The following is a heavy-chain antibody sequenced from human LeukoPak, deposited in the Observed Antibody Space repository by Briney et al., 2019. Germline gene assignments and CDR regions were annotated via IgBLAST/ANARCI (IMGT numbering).Heavy chain of an antibody. Sequence: GGSLRLSCAASGFTFSGYAMSWVRQAPGKGLEWVSAISGSGGSTYYADSVKGRFTISRDNSKNTLYLQMNSLRAEDTAVYYCAKQQWAGVYIMYFQHWGQGTLVTVSS. J-gene: IGHJ1*01. CDR1: GFTFSGYA. V-gene: IGHV3-23*01. D-gene: IGHD1-26*01. CDR2: ISGSGGST. CDR3: AKQQWAGVYIMYFQH.